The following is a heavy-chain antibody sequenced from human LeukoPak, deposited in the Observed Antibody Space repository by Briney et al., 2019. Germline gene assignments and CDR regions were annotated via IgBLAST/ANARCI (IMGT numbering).Heavy chain of an antibody. V-gene: IGHV3-21*01. CDR1: GFTFSSYS. CDR2: ISSSSSYI. D-gene: IGHD3-10*01. CDR3: ARDVMVRGLSYAFDI. Sequence: PGGSLRLSCAASGFTFSSYSMNWVRQAPGMGLEWVSSISSSSSYIYYADSVKGRFTISRDNAKNSLYLQMNSLRAEDTAVYYCARDVMVRGLSYAFDIWGQGTLVTVSS. J-gene: IGHJ4*02.